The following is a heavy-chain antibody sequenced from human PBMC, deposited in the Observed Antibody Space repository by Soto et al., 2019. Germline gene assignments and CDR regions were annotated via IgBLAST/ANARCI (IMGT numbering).Heavy chain of an antibody. Sequence: ASVKVSCKTSGYTFTTSVIHWVRQAPGQRLEWMGWINPGTANTKYSQKLQGRVSITRDTSASTAYMELSSLRSEDTAVYYCARVAPHFGSSRPYWGQGTLVTFSS. V-gene: IGHV1-3*01. D-gene: IGHD6-13*01. CDR1: GYTFTTSV. CDR3: ARVAPHFGSSRPY. CDR2: INPGTANT. J-gene: IGHJ4*02.